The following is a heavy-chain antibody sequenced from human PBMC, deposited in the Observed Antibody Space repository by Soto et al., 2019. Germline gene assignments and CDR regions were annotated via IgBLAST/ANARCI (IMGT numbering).Heavy chain of an antibody. CDR3: ASVNYYGSGSYLPGY. V-gene: IGHV1-18*01. D-gene: IGHD3-10*01. J-gene: IGHJ4*02. CDR2: ISAYNGNT. Sequence: GASVKVSCKASGYTFASYGISWGRQAPGQGLEWMGWISAYNGNTNYAQKLQGRVAMTTDTSTSTAYMELRSLRSDDTAVYYCASVNYYGSGSYLPGYWGQGTLVTVSS. CDR1: GYTFASYG.